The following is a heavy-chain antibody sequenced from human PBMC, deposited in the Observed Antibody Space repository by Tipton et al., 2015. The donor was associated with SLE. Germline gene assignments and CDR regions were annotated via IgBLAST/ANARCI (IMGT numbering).Heavy chain of an antibody. CDR2: IHHSGST. D-gene: IGHD2-2*01. Sequence: LSCAVYGGSFTGYYWSWIRQSPGKGLEWIGEIHHSGSTIYNPSLKSRVTISVDTSKNQFSLKLSSVTAADTAVYYCARAYCSSTKCQRAEYFQHWGQGTLVTVYS. CDR1: GGSFTGYY. V-gene: IGHV4-34*01. CDR3: ARAYCSSTKCQRAEYFQH. J-gene: IGHJ1*01.